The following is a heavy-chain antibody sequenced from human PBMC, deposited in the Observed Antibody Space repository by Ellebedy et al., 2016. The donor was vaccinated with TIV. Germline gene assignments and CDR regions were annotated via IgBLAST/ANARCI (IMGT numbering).Heavy chain of an antibody. V-gene: IGHV3-33*08. D-gene: IGHD5-18*01. CDR1: GFTFSSYG. J-gene: IGHJ4*02. CDR2: IWYDGSNK. CDR3: ARDLNTAMGFDY. Sequence: GESLKISCAASGFTFSSYGMHWVRQAPGKGLEWVAVIWYDGSNKYYADSVKGRFTISRDNSKNTLYLQMNSLRVEDTAVYYCARDLNTAMGFDYWGQGTLVTVSS.